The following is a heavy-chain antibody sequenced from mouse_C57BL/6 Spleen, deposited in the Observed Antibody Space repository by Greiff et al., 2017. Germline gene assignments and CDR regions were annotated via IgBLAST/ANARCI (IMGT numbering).Heavy chain of an antibody. J-gene: IGHJ2*01. CDR2: FDPEPGAT. Sequence: VQLQQSGAELVRPGASVTLTCKASGYTFTDYEMHWVQQTPVHGLEWIGAFDPEPGATAYTQMFHGQAILTAAKSSSTTYMELRSLTAEYSAVYYCAEYYGMKWGKGTTLTVSS. CDR3: AEYYGMK. D-gene: IGHD1-1*01. V-gene: IGHV1-15*01. CDR1: GYTFTDYE.